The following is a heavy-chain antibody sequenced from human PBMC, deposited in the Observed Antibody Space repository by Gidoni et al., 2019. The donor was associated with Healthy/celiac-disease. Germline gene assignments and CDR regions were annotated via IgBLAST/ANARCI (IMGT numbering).Heavy chain of an antibody. D-gene: IGHD2-2*03. V-gene: IGHV3-53*01. CDR2: SYSVGST. CDR1: GFTVSSNH. CDR3: ASETLGYCSSTSCQRVDY. J-gene: IGHJ4*02. Sequence: EVQLVEAGGGWIQPGGSRRLAWAASGFTVSSNHMSWVRQAPGKGLEWVSVSYSVGSTYYADSVKCRFTISRDNSKNTLYLQMNSLSAEDTAVYYCASETLGYCSSTSCQRVDYWGQGTLVTVSS.